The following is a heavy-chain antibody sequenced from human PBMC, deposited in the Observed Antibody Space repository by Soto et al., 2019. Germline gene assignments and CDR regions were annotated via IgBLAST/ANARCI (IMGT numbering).Heavy chain of an antibody. V-gene: IGHV1-18*04. CDR3: ASATRAAFDI. CDR2: ISAYNGNT. CDR1: GYTFTSYG. Sequence: WASVKVSCKASGYTFTSYGISWARQAPGQGLEWMGWISAYNGNTNYAQKLQGRVTMTTDTSTSTAYMELRSLRSDDTAVYYCASATRAAFDIWGQGTMVTVSS. J-gene: IGHJ3*02.